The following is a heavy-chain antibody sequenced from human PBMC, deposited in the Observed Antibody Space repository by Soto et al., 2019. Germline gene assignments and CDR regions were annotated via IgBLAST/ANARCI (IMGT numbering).Heavy chain of an antibody. D-gene: IGHD3-9*01. CDR2: IHYSGST. J-gene: IGHJ4*02. CDR3: AKDLVASPYDILTGYYFPFY. Sequence: PSETLSLTCAVSGGSISSSSFYWGWIRQPPEKGLESIGSIHYSGSTYYNPSLKSRVTMSVDTSKNQFSLKLTSVTAADTAVYYCAKDLVASPYDILTGYYFPFYWGQGTLVTVSS. CDR1: GGSISSSSFY. V-gene: IGHV4-39*02.